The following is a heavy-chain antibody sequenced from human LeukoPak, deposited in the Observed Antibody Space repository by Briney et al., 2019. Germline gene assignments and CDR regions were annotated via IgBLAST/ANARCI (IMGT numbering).Heavy chain of an antibody. J-gene: IGHJ6*02. CDR3: AKDPTGYSSGWYEKTYYYYGMDV. D-gene: IGHD6-19*01. V-gene: IGHV3-30*02. Sequence: GGSLRLSCAASGFTFSSYGMHWVRQAPGKGLEWVAFIRYDGSKKYYADSVKGRFTISRDNSKNTLYLQMNSLRAEDTAVYYCAKDPTGYSSGWYEKTYYYYGMDVWGQGTTVTVSS. CDR1: GFTFSSYG. CDR2: IRYDGSKK.